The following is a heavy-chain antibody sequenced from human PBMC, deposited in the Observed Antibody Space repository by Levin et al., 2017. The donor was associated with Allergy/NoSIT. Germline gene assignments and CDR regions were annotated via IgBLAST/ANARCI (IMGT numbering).Heavy chain of an antibody. CDR2: ISYDGSNK. V-gene: IGHV3-30*18. J-gene: IGHJ4*02. D-gene: IGHD3-10*01. CDR3: ANHLWFGEPPDY. Sequence: SCAASGFTFSSYGMHWVHQAPGKGLEWVAVISYDGSNKYYADSVKGRFTISRDNSKNTLYLQMNSLRAEDTAVYYCANHLWFGEPPDYWGQGTLVTVSS. CDR1: GFTFSSYG.